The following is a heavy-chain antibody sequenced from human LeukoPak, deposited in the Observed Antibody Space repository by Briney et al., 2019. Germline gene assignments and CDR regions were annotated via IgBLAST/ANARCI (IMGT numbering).Heavy chain of an antibody. Sequence: ASVKVSCKASGGTFSSYAISWVREAPGQGLEWMGGIIPIFGTANYAQKFQGRVTITADESTSTAYMELSSLRSEDTAVYYCARTTVTTESGFGYWGQGTLVTVSS. CDR2: IIPIFGTA. J-gene: IGHJ4*02. D-gene: IGHD4-17*01. CDR3: ARTTVTTESGFGY. V-gene: IGHV1-69*01. CDR1: GGTFSSYA.